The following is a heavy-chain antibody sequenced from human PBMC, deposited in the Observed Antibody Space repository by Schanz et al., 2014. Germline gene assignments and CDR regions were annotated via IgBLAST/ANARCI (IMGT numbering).Heavy chain of an antibody. V-gene: IGHV3-30*04. Sequence: QVQLVESGGGVVQPGRSLRLSCAASGFTFSSNAMHWVRQAPGKGLEWVAVISYDGSIKYYADSVKGRFTISRDNSKNTLYLQMNSLRAEDTAVYYCARGYSSSMDVWGQGTTVTVSS. CDR1: GFTFSSNA. CDR2: ISYDGSIK. D-gene: IGHD6-6*01. CDR3: ARGYSSSMDV. J-gene: IGHJ6*02.